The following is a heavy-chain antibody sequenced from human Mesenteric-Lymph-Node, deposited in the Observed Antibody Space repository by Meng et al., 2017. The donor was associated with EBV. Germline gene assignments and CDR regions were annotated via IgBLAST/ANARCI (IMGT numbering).Heavy chain of an antibody. CDR3: ARMEFTYSWYFDL. CDR1: VASNSSGCYY. Sequence: HVHLHESGPGLVEPSETLSLTFLVYVASNSSGCYYWNWIRQSPGKVLEFIGYIFYGGYTYYNLSLKRRVTISVDVSKNQFSLKLTSVTAADTAVYYCARMEFTYSWYFDLWGRGTLVTVSS. D-gene: IGHD1-1*01. V-gene: IGHV4-30-4*01. CDR2: IFYGGYT. J-gene: IGHJ2*01.